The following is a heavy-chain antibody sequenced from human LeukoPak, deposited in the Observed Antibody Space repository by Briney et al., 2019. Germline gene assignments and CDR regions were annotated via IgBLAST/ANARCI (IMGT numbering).Heavy chain of an antibody. CDR2: IYYSGST. CDR1: GGSISSSSYY. D-gene: IGHD2-2*01. J-gene: IGHJ4*02. Sequence: SETLSLTCTVPGGSISSSSYYWGWTRQPPGKGLEWIGSIYYSGSTYYNPYLRSRVTISIDTFKDQLSLKLSSVTAADTAVYYCVRPGYCSSTSCYADFDYWGQGTLVTVSS. V-gene: IGHV4-39*01. CDR3: VRPGYCSSTSCYADFDY.